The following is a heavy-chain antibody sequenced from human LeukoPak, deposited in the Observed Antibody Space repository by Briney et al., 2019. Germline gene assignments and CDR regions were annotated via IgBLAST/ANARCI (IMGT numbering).Heavy chain of an antibody. V-gene: IGHV1-2*02. CDR3: ARGWYPMGDY. Sequence: GASVKVSCKASGGTFSSYAISWVRQAPGQGLEWMGWINPNSGGTNYAQKFQGRVTMTRDTSISTAYMELSRLRSDDTAVYYCARGWYPMGDYWGQGTLVTVSS. D-gene: IGHD2-15*01. CDR1: GGTFSSYA. J-gene: IGHJ4*02. CDR2: INPNSGGT.